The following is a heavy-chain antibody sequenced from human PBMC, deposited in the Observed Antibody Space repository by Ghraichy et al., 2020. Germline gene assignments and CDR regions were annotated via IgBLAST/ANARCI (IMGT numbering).Heavy chain of an antibody. J-gene: IGHJ4*02. CDR1: GFTFSDYY. D-gene: IGHD6-13*01. CDR2: ISSSGSTI. CDR3: ARESYSSSWSFDY. V-gene: IGHV3-11*01. Sequence: LSLTCAASGFTFSDYYMSWIRQAPGKGLEWVSYISSSGSTIYYADSVKGRFTISRDNAKNSLYLQMNSLRAEDTAVYYCARESYSSSWSFDYWGQGTLVTVSS.